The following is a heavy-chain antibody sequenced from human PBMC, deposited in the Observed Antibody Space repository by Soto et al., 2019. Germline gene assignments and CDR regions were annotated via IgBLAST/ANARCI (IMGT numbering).Heavy chain of an antibody. D-gene: IGHD2-15*01. CDR1: GGSISSTNW. J-gene: IGHJ4*02. CDR2: IYHTGST. CDR3: APLPPRIVVVVLPIPS. Sequence: QVQLQQSGPRLARPSGTLSLTCVVSGGSISSTNWWTWVRQTPGKGLEWIGEIYHTGSTKYNPSLKNRVNDALDTSNYQFSLHLKPVTAAATAVYYCAPLPPRIVVVVLPIPSWGQGNLVTVSS. V-gene: IGHV4-4*02.